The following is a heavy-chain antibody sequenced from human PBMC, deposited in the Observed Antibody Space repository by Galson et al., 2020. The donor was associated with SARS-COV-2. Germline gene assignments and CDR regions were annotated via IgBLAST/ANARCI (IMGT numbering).Heavy chain of an antibody. CDR1: GFTFGDYA. D-gene: IGHD3-3*01. CDR2: IRSKAYGGTT. V-gene: IGHV3-49*04. CDR3: TRDDFWSGYYRY. J-gene: IGHJ4*02. Sequence: GGSLRLSCTASGFTFGDYAMSWVRQAPGKGLEWVGFIRSKAYGGTTEYAASVKGRFTISRDDSKSIAYLQMNSLKTEDTAVYYCTRDDFWSGYYRYWGQGTLVTVST.